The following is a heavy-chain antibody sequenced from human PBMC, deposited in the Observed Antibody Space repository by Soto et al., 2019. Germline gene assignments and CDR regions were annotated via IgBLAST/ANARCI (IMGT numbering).Heavy chain of an antibody. J-gene: IGHJ5*02. Sequence: QLQLQESGPGLVKPSETLSLTCTVSGGSISSSSYYWGWIRQPPGKGLEWIGSIYYSGRTYYNPSLKSRGTISVDKTKNQFSLKLSSVTAADTAVYYCARPRHHTHDWFDPWGQGTLVTVSS. CDR3: ARPRHHTHDWFDP. D-gene: IGHD2-2*02. V-gene: IGHV4-39*01. CDR1: GGSISSSSYY. CDR2: IYYSGRT.